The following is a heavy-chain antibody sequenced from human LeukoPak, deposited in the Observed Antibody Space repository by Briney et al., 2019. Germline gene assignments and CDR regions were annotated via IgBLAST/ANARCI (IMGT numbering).Heavy chain of an antibody. D-gene: IGHD4-17*01. CDR3: ARASSPYYGDSYAFDI. J-gene: IGHJ3*02. CDR2: ISSSGSTI. V-gene: IGHV3-11*01. CDR1: GFTFSDYY. Sequence: PGGSLRLSCAASGFTFSDYYMSWIRQAPGKGLEWVSYISSSGSTIYYADSVKGRFTISRGNAKNSLYLQMNSLRAEDTAVYYCARASSPYYGDSYAFDIWGQGTMVTVSS.